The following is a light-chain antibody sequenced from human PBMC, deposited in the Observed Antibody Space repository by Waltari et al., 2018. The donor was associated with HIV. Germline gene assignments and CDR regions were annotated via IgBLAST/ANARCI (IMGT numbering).Light chain of an antibody. V-gene: IGLV1-40*01. CDR2: DNS. Sequence: QSVLTQPPSVSGAPGQRVTISCTWSSSNIGAGSEVHWYQQLPGPAPNLLMYDNSNRPSGVPVRFSGSKSGTSASLAITGIQAEDEADYYCQSYDRSLSDVVFGGGTKLTVL. CDR1: SSNIGAGSE. CDR3: QSYDRSLSDVV. J-gene: IGLJ2*01.